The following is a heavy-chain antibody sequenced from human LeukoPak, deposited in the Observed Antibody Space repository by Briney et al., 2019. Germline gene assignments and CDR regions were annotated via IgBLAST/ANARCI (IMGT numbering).Heavy chain of an antibody. J-gene: IGHJ4*02. CDR3: AAGGNKRGYSYGQLDY. CDR1: GFTFTSSA. V-gene: IGHV1-58*02. Sequence: GASVKVSCKASGFTFTSSAMQWLRQARGQRLEWIGWIVVGSGNTNYAQKFQERVTITRDMSTSTAYMELSSLRSEDTAVYYCAAGGNKRGYSYGQLDYWGQGTLVTVSS. D-gene: IGHD5-18*01. CDR2: IVVGSGNT.